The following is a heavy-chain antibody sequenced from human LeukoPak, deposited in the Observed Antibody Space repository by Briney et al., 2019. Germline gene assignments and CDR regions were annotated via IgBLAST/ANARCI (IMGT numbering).Heavy chain of an antibody. J-gene: IGHJ2*01. V-gene: IGHV5-51*01. CDR1: GYSFTNYW. CDR2: IYPGHSDT. D-gene: IGHD5-12*01. Sequence: GESLKISCKGSGYSFTNYWVAWVRQMPGKGLEWVGMIYPGHSDTRYSPSFQGQVTISADESLTTAYLQWSRLKASDTAIYYCARTPGSTDYRGYQYWYFDLWGRGTLVTVSS. CDR3: ARTPGSTDYRGYQYWYFDL.